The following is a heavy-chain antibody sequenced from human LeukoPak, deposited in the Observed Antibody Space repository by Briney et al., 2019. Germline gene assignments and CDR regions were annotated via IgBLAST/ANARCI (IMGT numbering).Heavy chain of an antibody. CDR3: ARVGGRDKQQLGPKIDYYYYYMDV. V-gene: IGHV3-48*01. D-gene: IGHD6-13*01. CDR1: GFTFSSYS. CDR2: ISSSSSTI. J-gene: IGHJ6*03. Sequence: PGGSLRLSCAASGFTFSSYSMNWVRQAPGKGLEWVSYISSSSSTIYYADSVKGRFIISRDNAKNSLYLQMNSLRAEDTAVYYCARVGGRDKQQLGPKIDYYYYYMDVWGKGTTVTVSS.